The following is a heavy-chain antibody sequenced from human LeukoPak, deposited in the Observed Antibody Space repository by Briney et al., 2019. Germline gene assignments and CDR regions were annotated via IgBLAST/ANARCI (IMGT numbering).Heavy chain of an antibody. V-gene: IGHV3-20*01. CDR1: GFTFDDYG. D-gene: IGHD5-12*01. CDR2: INWNGGST. CDR3: AGVTDPGYSASFDY. Sequence: GGSLRLSCAASGFTFDDYGMSWVRQAPGKGLEWVSGINWNGGSTGYADSVKGRFTISRDNAKNSLYLQMNSLRAEDTASYHCAGVTDPGYSASFDYWGQGTLVTVSS. J-gene: IGHJ4*02.